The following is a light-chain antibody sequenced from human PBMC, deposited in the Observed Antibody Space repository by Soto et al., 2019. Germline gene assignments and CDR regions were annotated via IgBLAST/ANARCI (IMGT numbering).Light chain of an antibody. J-gene: IGKJ1*01. CDR1: QSVLYSSNNKNY. CDR2: WAS. CDR3: QHYYSTPRT. V-gene: IGKV4-1*01. Sequence: IVMTQSPDSLAVSLGERATINCKSSQSVLYSSNNKNYLAWYQQKPGQPPKLLISWASTRESGVPDRFSGSGAGTDFTLTISSLQAEDVAVYYCQHYYSTPRTFGQGTKVEIK.